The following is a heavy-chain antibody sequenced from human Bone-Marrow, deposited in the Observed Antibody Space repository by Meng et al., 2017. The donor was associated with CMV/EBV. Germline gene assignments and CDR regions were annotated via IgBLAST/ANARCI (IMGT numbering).Heavy chain of an antibody. CDR3: ARVMSYGAQGLYYGMDV. CDR1: GFTFGDYA. J-gene: IGHJ6*02. Sequence: GESLKISCTASGFTFGDYAMSWVRQAPGKGLEWVAVISYDGSNKYYADSVKGRFTISRDNSKNTLYLQMNSLRAEDTAVYYCARVMSYGAQGLYYGMDVWGQGTTVTVSS. V-gene: IGHV3-30*04. CDR2: ISYDGSNK. D-gene: IGHD4-17*01.